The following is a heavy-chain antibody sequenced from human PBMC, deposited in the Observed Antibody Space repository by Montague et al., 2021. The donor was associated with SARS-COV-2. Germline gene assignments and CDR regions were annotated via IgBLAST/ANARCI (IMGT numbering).Heavy chain of an antibody. Sequence: SETLSLTCTVSGSISGYYWTWIRQSAGKGLEWIGRISSSGGIDYNASLKSRVTMSLGTSKIQLSLKLISVTAADTAVYYCARQYIGYNRRFDYWGQGALVTVSP. D-gene: IGHD5-12*01. CDR2: ISSSGGI. V-gene: IGHV4-4*07. CDR3: ARQYIGYNRRFDY. J-gene: IGHJ4*02. CDR1: GSISGYY.